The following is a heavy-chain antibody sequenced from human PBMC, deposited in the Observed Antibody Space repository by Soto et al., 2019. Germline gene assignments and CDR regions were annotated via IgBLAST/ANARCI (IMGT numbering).Heavy chain of an antibody. CDR2: VIPIFGTP. CDR3: TRSQGGSSSLDIYYYYYYGMDV. D-gene: IGHD2-15*01. CDR1: GGTFSTYA. V-gene: IGHV1-69*01. J-gene: IGHJ6*02. Sequence: QVQLVQSGAEVKKPGSSVKVSCKAPGGTFSTYAISWVRQAPGQGLEWMGGVIPIFGTPKYAQKFQGRVTITADESTNTGYMELRSLRSEDPAVYYCTRSQGGSSSLDIYYYYYYGMDVWGQGTTVTVSS.